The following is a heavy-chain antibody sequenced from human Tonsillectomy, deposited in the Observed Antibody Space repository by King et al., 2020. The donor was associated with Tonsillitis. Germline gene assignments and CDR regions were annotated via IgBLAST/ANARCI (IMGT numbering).Heavy chain of an antibody. J-gene: IGHJ6*03. CDR2: IYYTGST. V-gene: IGHV4-59*01. Sequence: VQLQESGPGLVKPSETLSLTCTVSGGSFSTYYWSWIRQLPGKELEWIGFIYYTGSTNYNPSLQSRVTISIDTSKNQFSLRLTSVTAADTAMYYCARDFAVWGKGTTVTVSS. CDR1: GGSFSTYY. D-gene: IGHD3-3*01. CDR3: ARDFAV.